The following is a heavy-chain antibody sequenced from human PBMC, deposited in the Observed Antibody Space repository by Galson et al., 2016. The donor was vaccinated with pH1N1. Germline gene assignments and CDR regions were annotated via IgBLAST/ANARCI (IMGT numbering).Heavy chain of an antibody. CDR1: GFTFNKYA. V-gene: IGHV3-23*01. Sequence: SLRLSCAASGFTFNKYAMTWVRQAPGKGLEWVSAISGSGRDTYYADSVKGRFTISRDNSKDTVYLQMNSLTVEDTAIYYCAKVPRRGFNACGVVYWGQGTLVTVSS. D-gene: IGHD5-12*01. CDR2: ISGSGRDT. CDR3: AKVPRRGFNACGVVY. J-gene: IGHJ4*02.